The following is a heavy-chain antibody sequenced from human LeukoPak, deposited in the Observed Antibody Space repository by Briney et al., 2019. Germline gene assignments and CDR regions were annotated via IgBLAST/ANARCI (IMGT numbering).Heavy chain of an antibody. CDR2: TYYSGST. J-gene: IGHJ3*02. V-gene: IGHV4-28*03. CDR3: ARGVGGSYPNAFDI. Sequence: SETLSLTCAVSGYSISSSNWWGWIRQPPGKGLEWIGYTYYSGSTYYNPSLKSRVTMSVDTSKNHFSLKLSSGTAVDTAVYYCARGVGGSYPNAFDIWGQGTMVTVSS. D-gene: IGHD1-26*01. CDR1: GYSISSSNW.